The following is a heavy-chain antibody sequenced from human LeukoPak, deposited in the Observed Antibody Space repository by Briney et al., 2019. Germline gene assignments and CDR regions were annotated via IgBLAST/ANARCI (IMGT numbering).Heavy chain of an antibody. CDR3: ARGFGTTGPMWPFDY. V-gene: IGHV3-11*05. Sequence: GSLRLSFAASGFTFSYYYMSWIRPAPGKGLEWVSYISSSSSSTNYADSVKGRFTISRDNAKHSLYLQMNSLRAEDTAVYYCARGFGTTGPMWPFDYWGQGTLVTVSS. CDR2: ISSSSSST. CDR1: GFTFSYYY. D-gene: IGHD1-7*01. J-gene: IGHJ4*02.